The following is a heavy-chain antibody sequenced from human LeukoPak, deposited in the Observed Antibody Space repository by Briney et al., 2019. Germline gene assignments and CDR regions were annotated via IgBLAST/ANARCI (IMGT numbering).Heavy chain of an antibody. CDR3: AREGEGYSSGRENWFDP. D-gene: IGHD6-19*01. CDR1: GGSISSGSYY. CDR2: IYTSGST. J-gene: IGHJ5*02. V-gene: IGHV4-61*02. Sequence: PSETLSLTCTVSGGSISSGSYYWSWIRQPAGKGLEWIGRIYTSGSTNYNPSLKSRVTISVDTSKNQFSLKLSSVTAADTAVYYCAREGEGYSSGRENWFDPWGQGTLVTVSS.